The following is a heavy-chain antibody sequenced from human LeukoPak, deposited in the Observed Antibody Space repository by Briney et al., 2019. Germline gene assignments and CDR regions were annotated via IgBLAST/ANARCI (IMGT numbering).Heavy chain of an antibody. J-gene: IGHJ4*02. CDR2: ISGSGGST. D-gene: IGHD3-22*01. CDR3: AKDTRSPYYYDSSGYSPLAFDY. CDR1: GFTFSSYA. Sequence: GGSLRLSCAASGFTFSSYATSWVRQAPGKGLEWVSAISGSGGSTYYADSVKGRFTISRDNSKNTLYLQMNSLRAEDTAVYYCAKDTRSPYYYDSSGYSPLAFDYWGQGTLVTVSS. V-gene: IGHV3-23*01.